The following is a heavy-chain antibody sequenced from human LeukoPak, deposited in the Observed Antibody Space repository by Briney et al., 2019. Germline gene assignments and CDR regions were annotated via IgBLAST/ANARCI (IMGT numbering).Heavy chain of an antibody. J-gene: IGHJ4*02. V-gene: IGHV3-53*01. CDR2: IYSGGST. D-gene: IGHD3-10*01. Sequence: PGGSLRLSCAASGFTVSSNYMSWVRQAPGKGLEWVSVIYSGGSTYYADSVKGRFTISRDNSKNTLYLQMNSLRAEDTAVYYCARDEDYGSGSYYPPTYWGQGTLVTVSS. CDR3: ARDEDYGSGSYYPPTY. CDR1: GFTVSSNY.